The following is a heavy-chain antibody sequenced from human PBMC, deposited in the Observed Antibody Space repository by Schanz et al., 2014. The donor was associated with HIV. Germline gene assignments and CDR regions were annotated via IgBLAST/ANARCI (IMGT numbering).Heavy chain of an antibody. Sequence: QVQLVESGGGVVQPGKSLRLSCAASGFTFSNYGMHWVRQAPGKGLEWVAVIWFDGRNKYYGDSVKGRFMISRDNSNNTLYLQMNSLRAEDTAVYFCTRGRFLERGGMDAWGQGTAVTVSS. CDR3: TRGRFLERGGMDA. V-gene: IGHV3-33*08. J-gene: IGHJ6*02. CDR1: GFTFSNYG. CDR2: IWFDGRNK. D-gene: IGHD3-3*01.